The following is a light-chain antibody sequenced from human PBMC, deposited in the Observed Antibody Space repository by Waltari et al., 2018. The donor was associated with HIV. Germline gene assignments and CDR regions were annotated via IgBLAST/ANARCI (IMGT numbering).Light chain of an antibody. CDR2: WAT. CDR3: QQYYSTPVS. Sequence: DIVMTQSPGSLAVSLGERATINCKSSQSILYSSNNKNYLAWFQQRPGQPPKLLIYWATTRESGVPDRFSGSGSGTNFTLTISSLQTEDVAVYYCQQYYSTPVSFGQGTKVEIK. V-gene: IGKV4-1*01. CDR1: QSILYSSNNKNY. J-gene: IGKJ1*01.